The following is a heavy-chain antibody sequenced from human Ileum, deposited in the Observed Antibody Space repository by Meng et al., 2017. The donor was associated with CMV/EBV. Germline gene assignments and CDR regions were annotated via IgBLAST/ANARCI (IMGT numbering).Heavy chain of an antibody. J-gene: IGHJ4*02. CDR2: IIPIFGTA. CDR3: ARASGWSGKFDY. CDR1: GGPFSSYA. D-gene: IGHD3-3*01. Sequence: CKASGGPFSSYAISWVRPAPGQGLGWMGGIIPIFGTANYAQKFQGRVTITTDESTSTAYMELSSLRSEDTAVYYCARASGWSGKFDYWGQGTLVTVSS. V-gene: IGHV1-69*05.